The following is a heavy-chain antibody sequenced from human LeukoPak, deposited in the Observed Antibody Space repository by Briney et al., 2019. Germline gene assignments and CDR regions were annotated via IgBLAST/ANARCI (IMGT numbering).Heavy chain of an antibody. V-gene: IGHV1-69*01. CDR2: IIPIFGTA. J-gene: IGHJ4*02. Sequence: SAKVSCKASGGTFSSYAISWVRQAPGQGLEWMGGIIPIFGTANYAQKFQGRVTITADESTSTAYMELSSLRSEDTAVYYCAREFSRYCSSTSCYPGLWFGEDFHFDYWGQGTLVTVSS. CDR1: GGTFSSYA. D-gene: IGHD2-2*01. CDR3: AREFSRYCSSTSCYPGLWFGEDFHFDY.